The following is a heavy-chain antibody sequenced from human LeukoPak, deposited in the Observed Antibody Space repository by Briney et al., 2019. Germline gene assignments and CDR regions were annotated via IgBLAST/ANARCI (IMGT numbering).Heavy chain of an antibody. Sequence: SETLSLTCSVSGGSMSSFYWSWIRQPPGKGLEWIGYIYYSGSTNYSPSLKSRVTISVDTSKNQFSLKLSSVTAVDTAVYYCARLGSNVFDHWGQGTLVTVSS. CDR3: ARLGSNVFDH. J-gene: IGHJ4*02. CDR2: IYYSGST. CDR1: GGSMSSFY. D-gene: IGHD3-10*01. V-gene: IGHV4-59*01.